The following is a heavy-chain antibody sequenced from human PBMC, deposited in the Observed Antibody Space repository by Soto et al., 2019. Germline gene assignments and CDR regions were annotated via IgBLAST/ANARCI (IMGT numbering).Heavy chain of an antibody. Sequence: PSETLSLTCAVSGGSISSGGYSWSWIRQPPGKGLEWIGYIYHSGSTYYNPSLKSRVTISVDTSKNQFSLKLSPVTAADTAVYYCARHPTVTEYYFDYWGQGTLVTVSS. D-gene: IGHD4-17*01. V-gene: IGHV4-30-2*01. CDR2: IYHSGST. J-gene: IGHJ4*02. CDR3: ARHPTVTEYYFDY. CDR1: GGSISSGGYS.